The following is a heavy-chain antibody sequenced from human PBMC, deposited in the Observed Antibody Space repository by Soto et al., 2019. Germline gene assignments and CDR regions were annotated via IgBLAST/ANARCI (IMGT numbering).Heavy chain of an antibody. CDR2: IYSSGST. CDR3: VRGGSKATLDY. D-gene: IGHD1-26*01. Sequence: SETLGLTGTVCGGSMSSGAYYWSWIRQPAKKGLEWIGRIYSSGSTDYNHSLKSRVTMSVDTSKNQFSLKVNSATATDTAVYYCVRGGSKATLDYWGQGSLVAVTS. J-gene: IGHJ4*02. V-gene: IGHV4-61*02. CDR1: GGSMSSGAYY.